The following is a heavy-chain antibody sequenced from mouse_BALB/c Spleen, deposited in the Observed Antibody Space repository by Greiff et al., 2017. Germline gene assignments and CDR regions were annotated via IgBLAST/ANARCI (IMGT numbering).Heavy chain of an antibody. V-gene: IGHV5-17*02. CDR2: ISSGSSTI. D-gene: IGHD2-10*02. CDR3: ARSSEYGNYGAMDY. CDR1: GFTFSSFG. Sequence: EVMLVESGGGLVQPGGSRKLSCAASGFTFSSFGMHWVRQAPEKGLEWVAYISSGSSTIYYADTVKGRFTISRDNPKNTLFLQMTSLRSEDTAMYYCARSSEYGNYGAMDYWGQGTSVTVSS. J-gene: IGHJ4*01.